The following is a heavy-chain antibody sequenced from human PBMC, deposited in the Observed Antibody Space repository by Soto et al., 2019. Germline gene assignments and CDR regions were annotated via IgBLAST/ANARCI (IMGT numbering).Heavy chain of an antibody. V-gene: IGHV3-30-3*01. Sequence: PGGSQRLSYAASGFNVSAYGWHWVRRAPGKGLEWVAIISYDGSKNYADSEKGRFTISRDNSKRTLYLQLNSLRPEDTAVYYCARDQWGLTFWGQGTQVTVSS. CDR1: GFNVSAYG. CDR3: ARDQWGLTF. J-gene: IGHJ4*02. CDR2: ISYDGSK. D-gene: IGHD1-26*01.